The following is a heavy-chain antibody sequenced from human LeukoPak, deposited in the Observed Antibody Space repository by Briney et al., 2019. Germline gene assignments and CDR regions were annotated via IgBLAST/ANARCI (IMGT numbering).Heavy chain of an antibody. V-gene: IGHV4-59*08. CDR3: ARQPIRYYYGMDV. CDR1: GGSISSYY. J-gene: IGHJ6*02. Sequence: SETLSLTCTVSGGSISSYYWSWIRQPPGKGLEWIGYIYYSGSTNYNPSLKSRVTISVDTSKNQFSLKLSSVTAADTAVYYCARQPIRYYYGMDVWGQGTTVTVSS. CDR2: IYYSGST.